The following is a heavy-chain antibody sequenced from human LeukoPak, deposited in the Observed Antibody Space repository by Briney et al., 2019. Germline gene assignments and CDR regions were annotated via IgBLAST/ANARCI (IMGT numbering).Heavy chain of an antibody. Sequence: SETLSLTCTVSGYSISSGYYWGWIRQPPGKGLEWIGSIYHSGSTYYNPSLKSRVTISVDTSKNQFSLKLSSVTAADTAVYYCAREEGPNHYWGQGTLVTVSS. J-gene: IGHJ4*02. CDR2: IYHSGST. CDR1: GYSISSGYY. CDR3: AREEGPNHY. V-gene: IGHV4-38-2*02.